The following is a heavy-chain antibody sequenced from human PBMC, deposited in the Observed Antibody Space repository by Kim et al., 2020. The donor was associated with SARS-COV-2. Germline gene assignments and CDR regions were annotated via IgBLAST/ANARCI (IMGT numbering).Heavy chain of an antibody. CDR3: AREPIAAAGTGAFDI. D-gene: IGHD6-13*01. V-gene: IGHV1-46*01. Sequence: TFQGRVARTRDTSTSTIYMEMSSLRSEDTAVYYCAREPIAAAGTGAFDIWGQGTMVTVSS. J-gene: IGHJ3*02.